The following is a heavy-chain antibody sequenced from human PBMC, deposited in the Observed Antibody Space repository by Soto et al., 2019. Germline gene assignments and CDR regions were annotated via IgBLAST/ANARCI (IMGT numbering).Heavy chain of an antibody. V-gene: IGHV3-9*01. CDR3: AKDIGITIFGVGTYGMDV. J-gene: IGHJ6*02. CDR2: ISWNSGSI. CDR1: GFTFDDYA. Sequence: PGGSLRLSCAASGFTFDDYAMHWVRQAPGKGLEWVSGISWNSGSIGYADSVKGRFTISRDSAKNSLYLQMNSLRAEDTALYYCAKDIGITIFGVGTYGMDVWGQGTTVTVSS. D-gene: IGHD3-3*01.